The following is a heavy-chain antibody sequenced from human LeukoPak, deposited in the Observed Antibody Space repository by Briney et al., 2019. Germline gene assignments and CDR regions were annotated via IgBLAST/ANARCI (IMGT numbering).Heavy chain of an antibody. CDR1: EFTFSNYG. CDR3: ASGSGYLDY. Sequence: GGSLRLSCAASEFTFSNYGMHWVRQAPGKGLEWVAVISYDGSNKYYADSVKGRFTISRDNSKNTLYLQMNSLRAEDTAVYYCASGSGYLDYWGQGTLVTVSS. J-gene: IGHJ4*02. D-gene: IGHD3-22*01. V-gene: IGHV3-30*03. CDR2: ISYDGSNK.